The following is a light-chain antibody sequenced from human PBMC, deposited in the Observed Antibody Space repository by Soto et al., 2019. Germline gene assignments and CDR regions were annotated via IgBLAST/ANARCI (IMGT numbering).Light chain of an antibody. CDR1: SSDVGGYKY. V-gene: IGLV2-14*01. CDR2: DVS. Sequence: QSALTQPASVSGYPGQSIAISYTGTSSDVGGYKYVSWYQQYPGKAPKLMIYDVSNRPSGVPDRFSGSKSGNTASLTISGLQSEDEADYYCSSYTSYTSYVFGTGTKVTVL. J-gene: IGLJ1*01. CDR3: SSYTSYTSYV.